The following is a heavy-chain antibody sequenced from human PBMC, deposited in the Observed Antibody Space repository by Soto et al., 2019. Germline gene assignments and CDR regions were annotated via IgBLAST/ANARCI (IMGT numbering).Heavy chain of an antibody. D-gene: IGHD2-2*01. J-gene: IGHJ5*02. CDR2: IYPGDSDT. CDR1: GYSFTSYW. V-gene: IGHV5-51*01. CDR3: VIMGQQLLLNWFDP. Sequence: VESLKISCNGSGYSFTSYWIGWVRQMPGKGLEWMGIIYPGDSDTRYSPSFQGQVTISADKSISTAYLQWSSLKASDTAMYYCVIMGQQLLLNWFDPWGQGTLVTVSS.